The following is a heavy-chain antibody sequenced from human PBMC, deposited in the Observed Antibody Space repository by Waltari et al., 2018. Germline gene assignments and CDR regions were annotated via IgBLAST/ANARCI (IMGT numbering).Heavy chain of an antibody. Sequence: EVRLVESGGGLVQRGGSLRLSCAASGFTFANYGMSWVRQAPGKVRDCVSIISGSGGTTYYADSVKGRFTMSKDFSKNTLFLQMNSVRVDDTADYYCAKSSGSYYEVFDRWGRGTLVTVSS. D-gene: IGHD1-26*01. V-gene: IGHV3-23*04. CDR1: GFTFANYG. CDR3: AKSSGSYYEVFDR. CDR2: ISGSGGTT. J-gene: IGHJ4*02.